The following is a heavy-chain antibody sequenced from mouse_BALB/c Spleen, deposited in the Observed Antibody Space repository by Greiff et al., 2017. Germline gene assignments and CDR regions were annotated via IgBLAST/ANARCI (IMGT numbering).Heavy chain of an antibody. V-gene: IGHV2-6-7*01. Sequence: VKLMESGPGLVAPSQSLSITCTVSGFSLTGYGVNWVRQPPGKGLEWLGMIWGDGSTDYNSALKSRLSISKDNSKSQVFLKMNSLQTDDTARYYCARGDSSGYVYYAMDYWGQGTSVTVSS. CDR1: GFSLTGYG. CDR2: IWGDGST. CDR3: ARGDSSGYVYYAMDY. J-gene: IGHJ4*01. D-gene: IGHD3-2*01.